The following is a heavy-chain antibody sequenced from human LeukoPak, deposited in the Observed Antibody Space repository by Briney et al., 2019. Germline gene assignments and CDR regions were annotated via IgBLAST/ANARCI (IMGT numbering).Heavy chain of an antibody. J-gene: IGHJ4*02. CDR2: IKQDGSEK. D-gene: IGHD6-13*01. V-gene: IGHV3-7*01. CDR1: GFTFSSYW. CDR3: ARDYSWYSSSWYYFDY. Sequence: PGGSLRLSCAASGFTFSSYWMSWVRQAPGKGLEWVANIKQDGSEKYYVDSVKGRFTISRDNAKNSLYLQMNSLRAEDTAVYYCARDYSWYSSSWYYFDYWGQGTLVTVSS.